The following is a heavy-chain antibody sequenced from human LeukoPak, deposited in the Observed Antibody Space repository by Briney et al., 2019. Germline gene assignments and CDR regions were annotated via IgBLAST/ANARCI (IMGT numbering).Heavy chain of an antibody. CDR1: GFPFSPIW. J-gene: IGHJ4*02. CDR3: ASLDTALIQTGGY. Sequence: GGSLRLSCVAAGFPFSPIWMSWVRQAPGKGLEWVAMIKQTASETHYVDSVRGRFSISRDSAKSSLYLQMNSLKADDTAVYYCASLDTALIQTGGYWGQGTLVTVSS. V-gene: IGHV3-7*01. D-gene: IGHD5-18*01. CDR2: IKQTASET.